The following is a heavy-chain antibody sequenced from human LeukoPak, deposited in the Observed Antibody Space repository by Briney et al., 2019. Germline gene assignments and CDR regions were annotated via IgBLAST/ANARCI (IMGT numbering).Heavy chain of an antibody. CDR1: GGSFSGYY. J-gene: IGHJ4*02. CDR2: IYYSGST. CDR3: ARLLVAAAANDY. D-gene: IGHD6-13*01. Sequence: SETLSLTCAVYGGSFSGYYWSWIRQPPGKGLEWIGSIYYSGSTYYNPSLKSRVTISVDTSKNQFSLKLSSVTAADTAVYYCARLLVAAAANDYRGQGTLVTVSS. V-gene: IGHV4-34*01.